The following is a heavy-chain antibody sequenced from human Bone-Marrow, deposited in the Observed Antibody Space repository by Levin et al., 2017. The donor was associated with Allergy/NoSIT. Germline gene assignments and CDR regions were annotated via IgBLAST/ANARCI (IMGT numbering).Heavy chain of an antibody. J-gene: IGHJ4*02. CDR3: TRDDYIIDTLDY. CDR1: GFSFSSYS. D-gene: IGHD4-11*01. Sequence: GGSLRLSCAASGFSFSSYSMNWVRQAPGKGLEWVSYITRSSSTKYYADAVEGRFTISRDNAQNSLYLQMNSLRDEDTAVYYCTRDDYIIDTLDYWGQGTLVTVSS. CDR2: ITRSSSTK. V-gene: IGHV3-48*02.